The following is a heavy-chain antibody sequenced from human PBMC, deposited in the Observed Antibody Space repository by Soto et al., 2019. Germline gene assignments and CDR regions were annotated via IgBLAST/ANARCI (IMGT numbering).Heavy chain of an antibody. J-gene: IGHJ4*02. CDR2: INSAGSST. D-gene: IGHD4-17*01. CDR3: ALSHTVTTDY. CDR1: GLTFSSYW. Sequence: EVQLVESGGGLVQPGGSLRLSCAASGLTFSSYWMHWVRQAPEKGLVWVSRINSAGSSTSYADSVKGRFTISRDNAKNTLYLQMNSLRAEDTAVYYCALSHTVTTDYWGQGTLVTVSS. V-gene: IGHV3-74*01.